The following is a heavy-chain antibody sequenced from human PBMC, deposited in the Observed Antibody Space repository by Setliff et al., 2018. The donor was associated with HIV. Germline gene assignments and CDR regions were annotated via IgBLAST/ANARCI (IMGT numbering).Heavy chain of an antibody. J-gene: IGHJ5*02. V-gene: IGHV1-2*02. D-gene: IGHD3-9*01. Sequence: AASVKVSCKASGYTLTDYYVQWVRQAPGQGLEWMGWVNPHDGGTYYAQILEGRVTMTRDTSTSTAYMELSRLRSDDTAVYFCARTWGAGVTGYWFEPWDQGTRVTVSS. CDR1: GYTLTDYY. CDR3: ARTWGAGVTGYWFEP. CDR2: VNPHDGGT.